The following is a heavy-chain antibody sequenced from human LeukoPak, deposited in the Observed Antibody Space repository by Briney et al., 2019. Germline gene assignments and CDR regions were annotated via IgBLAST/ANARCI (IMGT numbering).Heavy chain of an antibody. V-gene: IGHV1-18*01. D-gene: IGHD2-15*01. Sequence: ASVKVSCKASGYTFTSYGISWVRQAPGQGLEWMGLISAYNGNTNYAQKLQGRVTMTTDTSTSTAYMELRSLRSDDTAVYYCARLPPVANGVDYYYYMDVWGKGTTVTVSS. CDR1: GYTFTSYG. CDR2: ISAYNGNT. CDR3: ARLPPVANGVDYYYYMDV. J-gene: IGHJ6*03.